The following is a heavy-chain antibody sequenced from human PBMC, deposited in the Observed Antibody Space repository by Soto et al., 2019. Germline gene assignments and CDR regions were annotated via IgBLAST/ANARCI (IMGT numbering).Heavy chain of an antibody. J-gene: IGHJ6*02. CDR2: IYYSGST. CDR3: ASPSGSHGNYGMDV. Sequence: PSETLSLTCTVSGGSISSSSYYWGWIRQPPGKGLEWIGSIYYSGSTYYNPSLKSRVTISVDTSKNQFSLKLSSVTAADTAVYYCASPSGSHGNYGMDVWGQGTTVTVSS. V-gene: IGHV4-39*01. D-gene: IGHD1-26*01. CDR1: GGSISSSSYY.